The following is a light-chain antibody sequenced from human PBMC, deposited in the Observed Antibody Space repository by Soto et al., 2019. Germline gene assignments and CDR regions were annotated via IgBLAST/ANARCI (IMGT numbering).Light chain of an antibody. CDR1: SSDVGGYNY. Sequence: QSALTQPASVSGSPGQSITISCTGTSSDVGGYNYVSWYQQHPGKAPKLMIYGVCNRPSGVSNRFSGSKSGNTASLTISGLQAEDEADYSCSSYTSRSIVVFGGGTKVTVL. V-gene: IGLV2-14*01. CDR2: GVC. J-gene: IGLJ3*02. CDR3: SSYTSRSIVV.